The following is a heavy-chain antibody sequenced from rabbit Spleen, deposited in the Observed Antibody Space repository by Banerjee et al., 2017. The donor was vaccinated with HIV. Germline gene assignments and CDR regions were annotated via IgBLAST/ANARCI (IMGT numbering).Heavy chain of an antibody. Sequence: QEQLEESGGDLVKPGASLTLTCTASGFDFSVNYWLCWVRQAPGKGLEWIGCIYPDGSGSTAYASWAKGRFTISKTSSTTVTLQMTSLTAADTASYFCARDLAGVIGWNFNLWGQGTLVTVS. J-gene: IGHJ4*01. CDR3: ARDLAGVIGWNFNL. CDR2: IYPDGSGST. D-gene: IGHD4-1*01. V-gene: IGHV1S45*01. CDR1: GFDFSVNYW.